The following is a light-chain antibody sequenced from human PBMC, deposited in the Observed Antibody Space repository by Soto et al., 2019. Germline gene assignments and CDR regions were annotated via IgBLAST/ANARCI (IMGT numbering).Light chain of an antibody. V-gene: IGLV2-23*01. Sequence: QSALTQPASVSGSPGQSITISCTGTSSDVGSYNLVSWYQQHPGRAPKLVIFEGNKRPSGIPTRFSGSKSGNTASLTISGLQAEDEADYYCCSYATGDSAVFGGGTQLTVL. CDR2: EGN. CDR3: CSYATGDSAV. CDR1: SSDVGSYNL. J-gene: IGLJ7*01.